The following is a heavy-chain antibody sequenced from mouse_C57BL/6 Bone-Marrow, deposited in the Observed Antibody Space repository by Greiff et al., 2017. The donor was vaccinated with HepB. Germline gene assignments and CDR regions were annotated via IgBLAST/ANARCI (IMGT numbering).Heavy chain of an antibody. Sequence: VQLQESGAELVKPGASVKLSCKASGYTFTSYWMQWVKQRPGQGLEWIGEIDPSDSYTNYNQKFKGKATVTVDTSSSTAYMQLSSLTSEDSAVYYCAGDYFDYWGQGTTLTVSS. CDR3: AGDYFDY. CDR1: GYTFTSYW. J-gene: IGHJ2*01. V-gene: IGHV1-50*01. CDR2: IDPSDSYT.